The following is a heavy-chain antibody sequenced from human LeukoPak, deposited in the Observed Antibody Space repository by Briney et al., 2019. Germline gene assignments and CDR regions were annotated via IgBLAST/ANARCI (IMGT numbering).Heavy chain of an antibody. CDR2: IIPIFGTA. V-gene: IGHV1-69*13. CDR1: GGTFSSYA. D-gene: IGHD4-11*01. CDR3: ASDYSNPGY. J-gene: IGHJ4*02. Sequence: SVKISCKASGGTFSSYAISWVRQAPGRGLEWMGGIIPIFGTANYAQKFQGRVTITADESTSTAYMELSSLRSEDTAVYYCASDYSNPGYWGQGTLVTVSS.